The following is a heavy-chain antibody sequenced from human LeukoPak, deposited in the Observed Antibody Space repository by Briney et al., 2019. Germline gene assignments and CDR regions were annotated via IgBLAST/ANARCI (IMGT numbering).Heavy chain of an antibody. J-gene: IGHJ6*02. CDR2: INPSGGST. D-gene: IGHD2-2*01. Sequence: EASVKVSCKASGYTFTSYYMHWVRQAPGQGLEWMGIINPSGGSTSYAQKFQGRVAMTRDTSTSTVYMELSSLRSEDTAVYYCARDLSEFCSSTSCYVVDAASSNYYYYYGMDVWGQGTTVTVSS. CDR1: GYTFTSYY. CDR3: ARDLSEFCSSTSCYVVDAASSNYYYYYGMDV. V-gene: IGHV1-46*01.